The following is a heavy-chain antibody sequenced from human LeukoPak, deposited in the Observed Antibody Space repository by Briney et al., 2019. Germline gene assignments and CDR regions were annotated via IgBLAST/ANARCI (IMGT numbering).Heavy chain of an antibody. CDR1: GGTFSSYA. J-gene: IGHJ4*02. CDR2: IIPIFGTA. Sequence: GASVKVSCRASGGTFSSYAISWVRQAPGQGLEWMGGIIPIFGTANYAQKFQGRVTITTDESTSTAYMELSSLRSEDTAVYYCASEGAGMGPFDYWGQGTLVTVSS. D-gene: IGHD5-24*01. CDR3: ASEGAGMGPFDY. V-gene: IGHV1-69*05.